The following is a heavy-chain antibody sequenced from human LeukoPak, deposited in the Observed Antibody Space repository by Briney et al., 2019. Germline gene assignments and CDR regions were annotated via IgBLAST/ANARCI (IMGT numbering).Heavy chain of an antibody. CDR3: ARRGVLDGLDV. CDR1: GYTFSNHW. D-gene: IGHD3-3*01. J-gene: IGHJ6*02. Sequence: GESLKISCKGFGYTFSNHWIAWLRQMPGKGLEWTGIMYPGDSDTRYSPSFQGQVTFSVDKSIATAYLEWSSLKASDTALYYCARRGVLDGLDVWGQGTTVTVSS. CDR2: MYPGDSDT. V-gene: IGHV5-51*01.